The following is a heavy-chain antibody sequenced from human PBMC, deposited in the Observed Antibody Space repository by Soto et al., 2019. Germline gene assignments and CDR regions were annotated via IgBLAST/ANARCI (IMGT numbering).Heavy chain of an antibody. Sequence: ASVKVPCKASGGTFSSYAISWVRQAPGQGLEWMGGIIPIFGTANYAQKFQGRVTITADESTSTAYMELSSLRSEDTAVYYCATGTSFNWFDPWGQGTLVTVSS. CDR2: IIPIFGTA. J-gene: IGHJ5*02. CDR1: GGTFSSYA. V-gene: IGHV1-69*01. D-gene: IGHD2-2*01. CDR3: ATGTSFNWFDP.